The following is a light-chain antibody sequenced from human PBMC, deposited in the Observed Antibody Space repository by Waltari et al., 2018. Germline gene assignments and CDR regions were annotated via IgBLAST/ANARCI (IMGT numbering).Light chain of an antibody. V-gene: IGLV1-47*01. Sequence: QSVLTQPPSASGTPGQRVTISCSGSSSNIGSTYVYWYQQLPGTAPKLLIYKNNQRPSGVPDRFSGSKSGTSASLAINGLRSEDEADYYCAAWDDSLSGLVFGGGTKLTVL. CDR3: AAWDDSLSGLV. CDR1: SSNIGSTY. CDR2: KNN. J-gene: IGLJ2*01.